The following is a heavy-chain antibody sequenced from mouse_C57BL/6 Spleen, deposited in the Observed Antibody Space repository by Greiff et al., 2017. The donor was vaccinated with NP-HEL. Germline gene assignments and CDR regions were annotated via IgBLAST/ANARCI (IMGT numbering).Heavy chain of an antibody. CDR1: GYTFTSYW. Sequence: QVQLQQPGAELVMPGASVKLSCKASGYTFTSYWMHWVKQRPGQGLEWIGEIDPSDSYTNYNQKFKGKSTLTVDKSSSTAYMQRSSLTSEDSAVYDCARDYGSSTGFAYWGQGTLVTVSA. V-gene: IGHV1-69*01. CDR2: IDPSDSYT. D-gene: IGHD1-1*01. CDR3: ARDYGSSTGFAY. J-gene: IGHJ3*01.